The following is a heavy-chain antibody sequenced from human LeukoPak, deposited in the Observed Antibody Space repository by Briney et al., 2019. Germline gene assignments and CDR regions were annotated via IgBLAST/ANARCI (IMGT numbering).Heavy chain of an antibody. D-gene: IGHD3-16*01. J-gene: IGHJ4*02. V-gene: IGHV3-15*01. Sequence: GGSLRLSCEVPGFTFTDAWISSVRQTPGKGPEWVGRIKSNIDGGTTDYAAPVKGRFTISRDDSKNTLYLQMNSLGIEDTAVYYCTTPVWWGQGTLVTVSS. CDR1: GFTFTDAW. CDR2: IKSNIDGGTT. CDR3: TTPVW.